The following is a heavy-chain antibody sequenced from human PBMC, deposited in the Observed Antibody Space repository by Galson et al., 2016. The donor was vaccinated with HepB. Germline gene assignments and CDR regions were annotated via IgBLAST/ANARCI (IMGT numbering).Heavy chain of an antibody. CDR1: GFTCSSHA. CDR2: ISSSSSYI. V-gene: IGHV3-21*01. Sequence: SLRLSCADSGFTCSSHAMNWVRQAPGKGLELVSYISSSSSYIYYADAVKVRFIISRDNAKQSLYLQMNSLRDEDTPVYYCARYAWSSDYDRDAFDIWGQGTMVTVYS. J-gene: IGHJ3*02. CDR3: ARYAWSSDYDRDAFDI. D-gene: IGHD3-16*01.